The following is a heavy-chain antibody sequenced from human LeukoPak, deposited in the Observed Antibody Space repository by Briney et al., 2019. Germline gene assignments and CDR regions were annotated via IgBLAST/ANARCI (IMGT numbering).Heavy chain of an antibody. CDR1: SGSFSGYY. Sequence: SETLSLTCAVYSGSFSGYYWSWIRQPPGKGLEWIGEINHSGSTNYNPSLKSRVTISVDTSKNQFSLKLSSVTAADTAVYYCARGGRYSYGYVWFDPWGQGTLVTVSS. V-gene: IGHV4-34*01. CDR2: INHSGST. CDR3: ARGGRYSYGYVWFDP. D-gene: IGHD5-18*01. J-gene: IGHJ5*02.